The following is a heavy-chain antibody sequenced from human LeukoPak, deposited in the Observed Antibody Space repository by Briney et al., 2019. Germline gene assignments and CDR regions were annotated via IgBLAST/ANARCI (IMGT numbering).Heavy chain of an antibody. CDR1: GGSITSFY. CDR3: ARGRDGYNYSDY. CDR2: IYYSGST. J-gene: IGHJ4*02. V-gene: IGHV4-59*01. Sequence: PSETLSLTCTVSGGSITSFYWSWIRQPPGKGLEWIGYIYYSGSTNYNPSLKSRVTISVDTSKNQFSLNLSSVTAADTAVYYCARGRDGYNYSDYWGQGTLVTVSS. D-gene: IGHD5-24*01.